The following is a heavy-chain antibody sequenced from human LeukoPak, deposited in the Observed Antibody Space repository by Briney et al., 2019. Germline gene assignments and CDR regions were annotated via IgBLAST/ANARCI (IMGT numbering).Heavy chain of an antibody. J-gene: IGHJ4*02. CDR1: GGTFSSYA. CDR3: ARGPQAARTFFDY. D-gene: IGHD6-6*01. V-gene: IGHV1-69*05. CDR2: IIPIFGTA. Sequence: ASVNVSCKASGGTFSSYAISWVRQAPGQGLEWMGGIIPIFGTANYAQKFQGRVTITTDESTSTAYMELSSLRSEDTAVYYCARGPQAARTFFDYWGQGTLVTVSS.